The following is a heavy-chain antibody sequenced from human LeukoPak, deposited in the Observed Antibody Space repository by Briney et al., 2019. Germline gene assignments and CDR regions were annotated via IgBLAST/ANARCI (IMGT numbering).Heavy chain of an antibody. J-gene: IGHJ3*02. V-gene: IGHV3-48*01. CDR3: ARYRHSSSGDAFDI. CDR1: GFTLSGYG. Sequence: GGSLRLSCAASGFTLSGYGMNWVRQAPGKGLEWVSYISSSTGTTYYADSVKGRFTISRDNAKDSLYLQMNSLRAEDTAVYYCARYRHSSSGDAFDIWGQGTLVTVSS. CDR2: ISSSTGTT. D-gene: IGHD6-6*01.